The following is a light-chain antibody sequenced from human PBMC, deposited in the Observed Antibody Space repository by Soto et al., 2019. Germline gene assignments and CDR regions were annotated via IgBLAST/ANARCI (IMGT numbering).Light chain of an antibody. J-gene: IGKJ1*01. CDR3: QQSYSTLWT. Sequence: DIHMTQSPSTLSGSVGDRATITWRASQTISSWLAWYQQKPGKAPKLLIYAASSLQSGVPSRFSGSGSGTDFTLTISSLQPEDVATYYCQQSYSTLWTFGQGTKVDI. V-gene: IGKV1-39*01. CDR1: QTISSW. CDR2: AAS.